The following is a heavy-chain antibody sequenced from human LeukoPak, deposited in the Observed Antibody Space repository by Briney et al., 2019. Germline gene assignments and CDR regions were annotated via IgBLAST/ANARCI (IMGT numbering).Heavy chain of an antibody. D-gene: IGHD5-24*01. CDR2: IYYSGSI. J-gene: IGHJ4*02. Sequence: SETLSLICTVSGASISSYYWSWIRQPPGKGLEWIGDIYYSGSIKYNPSLKSRVTMSVDTSKNQFSLKLSSVTAADTAVYYCARAAREMATTPDFDYWGQGTLVTVSS. CDR1: GASISSYY. CDR3: ARAAREMATTPDFDY. V-gene: IGHV4-59*01.